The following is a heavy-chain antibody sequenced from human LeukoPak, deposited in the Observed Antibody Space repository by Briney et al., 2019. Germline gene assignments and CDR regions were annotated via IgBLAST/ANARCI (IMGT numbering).Heavy chain of an antibody. J-gene: IGHJ4*02. CDR2: ISDDGRHN. CDR3: AKALVPATEEAYDSSGLAFDY. Sequence: GGSLRLSCAASGFTFSTYAMNWVRQAPGKGLEWVAVISDDGRHNYYADSVKGRFTISRDNSKNTLYLQMNSLRAEDTAVYYCAKALVPATEEAYDSSGLAFDYWGQGTLVTVSS. D-gene: IGHD3-22*01. CDR1: GFTFSTYA. V-gene: IGHV3-30*04.